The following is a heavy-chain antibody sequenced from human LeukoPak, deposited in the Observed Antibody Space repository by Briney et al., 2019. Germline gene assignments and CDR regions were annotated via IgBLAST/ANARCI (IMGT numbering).Heavy chain of an antibody. J-gene: IGHJ4*02. D-gene: IGHD3-22*01. V-gene: IGHV4-39*07. Sequence: SSETLSLTCSVSGDSISTSSYYWGWIRQPPGKGLEWIGSIFYSGSTYYNPSLKSRVTISVDTSKNQFSLRLSSVTAADTAVYYCARGTYDNIGYTFDYWGQGTLVTVSS. CDR3: ARGTYDNIGYTFDY. CDR1: GDSISTSSYY. CDR2: IFYSGST.